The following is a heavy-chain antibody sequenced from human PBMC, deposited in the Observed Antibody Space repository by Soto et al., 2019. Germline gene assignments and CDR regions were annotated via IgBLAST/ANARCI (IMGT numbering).Heavy chain of an antibody. D-gene: IGHD3-3*01. CDR3: ARERKFDFWRKGLEV. V-gene: IGHV1-8*01. CDR1: GYTFTTYD. CDR2: MDPNSGST. Sequence: ASVKVSCKASGYTFTTYDSNWFRQAPGQGLEWLGWMDPNSGSTGYAQNFQGRITMTRNISRNTANMELSSLQSEDTAVYYCARERKFDFWRKGLEVWGQGTTVTVSS. J-gene: IGHJ6*02.